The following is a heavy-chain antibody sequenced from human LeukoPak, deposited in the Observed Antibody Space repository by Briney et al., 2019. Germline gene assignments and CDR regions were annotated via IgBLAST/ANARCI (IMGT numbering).Heavy chain of an antibody. J-gene: IGHJ6*03. CDR1: GFTFDDYA. Sequence: GGSLRLSCAASGFTFDDYAMHWVRQAPGKGLGWVSGISWNSGSIGYADSVKGRFTISRDNAKNSLYLQMNSLRAEDMALYYCAKGGEQLVASYMDVWGKGTTVTVSS. CDR3: AKGGEQLVASYMDV. CDR2: ISWNSGSI. V-gene: IGHV3-9*03. D-gene: IGHD6-6*01.